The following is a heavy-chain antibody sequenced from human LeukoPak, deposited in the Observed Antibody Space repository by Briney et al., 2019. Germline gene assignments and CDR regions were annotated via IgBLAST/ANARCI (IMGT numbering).Heavy chain of an antibody. CDR1: GFTFDEYT. J-gene: IGHJ6*03. Sequence: GGSLRLSCAASGFTFDEYTMHWVRQAPGKCLEWASLISWDGGSTYYADSAKGRFTISRDNSKNSLYLQMNSLRTEDTALYYCAKGNYYYMDVWGKGTTVTVSS. CDR3: AKGNYYYMDV. V-gene: IGHV3-43*01. CDR2: ISWDGGST.